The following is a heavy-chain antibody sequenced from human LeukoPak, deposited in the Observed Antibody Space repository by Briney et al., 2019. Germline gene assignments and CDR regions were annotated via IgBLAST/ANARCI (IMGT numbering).Heavy chain of an antibody. D-gene: IGHD6-6*01. Sequence: PSETLSLTCTVSGGSLTTLFWSWIRQPAGKGLEWIGRIYTSGTTNYNPSLKSRVTMLVDTSKNQFSLNLTSVTAADTAVYYCAREGTTRPLDYWGQGTLVTVSS. CDR3: AREGTTRPLDY. CDR1: GGSLTTLF. V-gene: IGHV4-4*07. J-gene: IGHJ4*02. CDR2: IYTSGTT.